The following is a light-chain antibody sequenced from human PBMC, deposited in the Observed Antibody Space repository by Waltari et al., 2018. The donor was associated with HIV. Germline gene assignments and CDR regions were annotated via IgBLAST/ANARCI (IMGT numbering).Light chain of an antibody. CDR3: QQTYSTSMYT. V-gene: IGKV1-39*01. CDR2: AAS. CDR1: QRISNY. J-gene: IGKJ2*01. Sequence: DIQMTQSPSSLSASVGDRVTITCRASQRISNYLNWYQQKPGKAPKLLIYAASTLQSGVPSRFSGSGSGTDFTLTISSLQPEDFATYYCQQTYSTSMYTFGQGTKLEIK.